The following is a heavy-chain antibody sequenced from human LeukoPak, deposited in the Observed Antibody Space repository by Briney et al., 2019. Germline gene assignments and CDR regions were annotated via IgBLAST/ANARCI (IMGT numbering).Heavy chain of an antibody. J-gene: IGHJ5*02. CDR1: GYTFINHD. CDR3: ARDKPNYYDSSGYYPFDP. D-gene: IGHD3-22*01. CDR2: ISAYNGNT. Sequence: ASVKVSCKASGYTFINHDINWVRQATGQGLEWMGWISAYNGNTNYAQKLQGRVTMTTDTSTSTAYMELRSLRSDDTAVYYCARDKPNYYDSSGYYPFDPWGQGTLVTVSS. V-gene: IGHV1-18*04.